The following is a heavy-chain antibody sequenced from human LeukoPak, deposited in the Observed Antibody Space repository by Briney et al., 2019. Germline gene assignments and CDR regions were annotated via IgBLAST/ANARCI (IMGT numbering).Heavy chain of an antibody. Sequence: PSEPLSLTCTVSGYSISSVYYWGWIRQSAGKGLEWIGSICHRGTTYYIPCLKSRVTISVDTSQNQFSLKLSSVTAADTAVYYCARHAPGPYYYGSGSLDYWGQGTLVSVSS. CDR3: ARHAPGPYYYGSGSLDY. J-gene: IGHJ4*02. CDR1: GYSISSVYY. CDR2: ICHRGTT. D-gene: IGHD3-10*01. V-gene: IGHV4-38-2*02.